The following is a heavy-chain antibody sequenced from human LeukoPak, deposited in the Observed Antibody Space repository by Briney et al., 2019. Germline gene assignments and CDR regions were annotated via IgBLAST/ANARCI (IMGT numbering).Heavy chain of an antibody. CDR1: GSNFEDYG. D-gene: IGHD1-26*01. CDR3: AKSSGSVRHFYYYYMDV. CDR2: INWSGGDT. V-gene: IGHV3-20*04. J-gene: IGHJ6*03. Sequence: GGSLRLSCADSGSNFEDYGMSWVRQAPGKGLEWVSGINWSGGDTDYADSVKGRFTISRDNAKNSLYLQMNSLRAEDTALYYCAKSSGSVRHFYYYYMDVWGKGTTVTVSS.